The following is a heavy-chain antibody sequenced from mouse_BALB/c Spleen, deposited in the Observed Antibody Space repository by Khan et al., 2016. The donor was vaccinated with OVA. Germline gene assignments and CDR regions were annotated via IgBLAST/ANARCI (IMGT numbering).Heavy chain of an antibody. D-gene: IGHD2-2*01. J-gene: IGHJ3*01. CDR1: GYTFTAYW. CDR2: IDPSTSYT. CDR3: GRRGQFGFVAY. V-gene: IGHV1-7*01. Sequence: QVQLKQSGAEVAKPGASVKMSCKASGYTFTAYWIHWVKQRPGQGLEWIAYIDPSTSYTEYNQTFKDKATLTIDKSSSTAYMQLSSLTSEDSAVYYGGRRGQFGFVAYWGQGTLVTVSA.